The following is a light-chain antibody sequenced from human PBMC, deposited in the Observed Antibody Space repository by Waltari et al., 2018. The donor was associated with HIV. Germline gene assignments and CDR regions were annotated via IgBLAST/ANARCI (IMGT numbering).Light chain of an antibody. Sequence: LMTPSPATLSASPGEGATLSCRARLRVSGNVAWYHQKPGQAPRRLIYGESTRATGIPARCSGSGSETEFTRTISSLQSEDVAVYHCHQYNDWWTFGQGTKVEV. J-gene: IGKJ1*01. CDR3: HQYNDWWT. V-gene: IGKV3D-15*01. CDR2: GES. CDR1: LRVSGN.